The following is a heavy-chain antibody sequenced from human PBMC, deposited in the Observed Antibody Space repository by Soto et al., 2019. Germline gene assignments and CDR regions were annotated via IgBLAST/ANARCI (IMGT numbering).Heavy chain of an antibody. Sequence: ASVKVSCKASGYSFTNNDVSWVRQATGQGLEWMGWMNPGSGDTGYAQKFQGRVTMTRDISIATAYMELSSLRSDDTAIYYCARDLVSKFITIFGVVIPQPQLYGMDFWGQGTTVTVSS. CDR3: ARDLVSKFITIFGVVIPQPQLYGMDF. V-gene: IGHV1-8*01. CDR2: MNPGSGDT. CDR1: GYSFTNND. J-gene: IGHJ6*02. D-gene: IGHD3-3*01.